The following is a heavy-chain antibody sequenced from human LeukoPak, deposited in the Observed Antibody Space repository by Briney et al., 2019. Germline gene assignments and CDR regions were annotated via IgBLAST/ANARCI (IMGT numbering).Heavy chain of an antibody. CDR1: GFTFSTNS. CDR2: ISTSRSTI. Sequence: GGSLRLSCAASGFTFSTNSMNWVRQAPGKGLEWISYISTSRSTIYYADSVKGRFTISSDNANNSLYLQMNSLRAEDTAVYYCARGPSGYHNTGGQGTLVTVSS. J-gene: IGHJ4*02. V-gene: IGHV3-48*01. D-gene: IGHD5-12*01. CDR3: ARGPSGYHNT.